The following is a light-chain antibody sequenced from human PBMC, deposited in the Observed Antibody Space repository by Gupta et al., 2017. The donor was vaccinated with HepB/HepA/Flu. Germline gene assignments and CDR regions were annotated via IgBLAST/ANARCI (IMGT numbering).Light chain of an antibody. CDR2: ENN. CDR3: GTWHSSLTAGV. CDR1: RTNIGNNY. J-gene: IGLJ2*01. V-gene: IGLV1-51*02. Sequence: QSVLTQPPSVSAAPGQKVTISCSGSRTNIGNNYVSWYQQLPGTAPKLLIYENNKRPSRIPDRFSGSKSGTSATLGITGLQTGDEADYYCGTWHSSLTAGVFGGGTKLTVL.